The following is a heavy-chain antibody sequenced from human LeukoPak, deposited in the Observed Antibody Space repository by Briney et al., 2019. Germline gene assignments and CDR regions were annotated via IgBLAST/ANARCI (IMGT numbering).Heavy chain of an antibody. J-gene: IGHJ4*02. CDR1: GLTFSSHW. CDR3: ARANTRVLRFLEWFEKDDY. D-gene: IGHD3-3*01. CDR2: INSDGSST. V-gene: IGHV3-74*01. Sequence: PGGSLRLSCAASGLTFSSHWMHWVRQPPGKGLVWVSRINSDGSSTSYADSVKGRFTIARDNAKNTLYLQMNSLRAEDTAVYYCARANTRVLRFLEWFEKDDYWGQGTLVTVSS.